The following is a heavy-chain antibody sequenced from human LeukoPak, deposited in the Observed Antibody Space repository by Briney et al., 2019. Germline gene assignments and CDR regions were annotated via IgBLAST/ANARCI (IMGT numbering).Heavy chain of an antibody. CDR2: IYYSGST. J-gene: IGHJ4*02. D-gene: IGHD3-10*01. Sequence: SETLSLTCTVSGGYISSYYCSWIRQPPGKGLEWIGYIYYSGSTNYNPSLKSRVTISVDTSKNQFSLKLSSVTAADTAVYYCVGFGELFGYYFDYWGQGTLVTVSS. V-gene: IGHV4-59*08. CDR3: VGFGELFGYYFDY. CDR1: GGYISSYY.